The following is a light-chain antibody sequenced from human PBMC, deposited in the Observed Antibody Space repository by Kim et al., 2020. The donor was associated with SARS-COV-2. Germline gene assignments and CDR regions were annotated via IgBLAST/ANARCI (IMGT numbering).Light chain of an antibody. CDR1: QSVSSK. Sequence: EIVMTQSPATLSVSPGERATLSCRASQSVSSKLAWYQQKPGQPPRLLIEDASNRATGIPARLSGSGSGTEFTLTISSLQSEDFAVYYCQQYYNWPWTFGQGTKVDIK. CDR2: DAS. V-gene: IGKV3-15*01. CDR3: QQYYNWPWT. J-gene: IGKJ1*01.